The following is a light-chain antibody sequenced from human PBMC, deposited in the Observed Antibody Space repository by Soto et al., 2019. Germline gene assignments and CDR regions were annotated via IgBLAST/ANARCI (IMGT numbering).Light chain of an antibody. CDR1: QSISSW. CDR3: QQYYTSSIT. J-gene: IGKJ5*01. Sequence: DIQMTQSPSTLSASVGDRVTITCRASQSISSWLAWYQQKPGKAPKLLIYDASSLESGVPSRFSGSGSGTDFTLTIGCLQSEDFATYYCQQYYTSSITFGQGTRLEIK. V-gene: IGKV1-5*01. CDR2: DAS.